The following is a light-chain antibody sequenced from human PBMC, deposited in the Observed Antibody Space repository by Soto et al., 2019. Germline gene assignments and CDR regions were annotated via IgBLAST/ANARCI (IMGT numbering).Light chain of an antibody. CDR3: QNYKSPPWT. V-gene: IGKV1-5*03. CDR2: KTF. J-gene: IGKJ1*01. Sequence: DIQMTQSPTTLSASVGDRVTITCRASQSIDIWLAWYQQKPGKAPKLLIYKTFSLESGVPSRFSGSGSGTELTLTISSLQPDDFATYYCQNYKSPPWTFGQGPKVEIK. CDR1: QSIDIW.